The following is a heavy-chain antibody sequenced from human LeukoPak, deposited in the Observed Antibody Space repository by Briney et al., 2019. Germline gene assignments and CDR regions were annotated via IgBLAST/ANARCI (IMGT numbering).Heavy chain of an antibody. Sequence: PSETLSLTCTVSGASITDDCWIWIRQPPGKGLEWVAYVCPGGDPGYNPSLRSRVSISMDTPNNQFSLKLTSVTAADTAVYYCARGQGWLPGYWGQGTLVTVSS. CDR1: GASITDDC. V-gene: IGHV4-59*01. J-gene: IGHJ4*02. CDR3: ARGQGWLPGY. D-gene: IGHD6-19*01. CDR2: VCPGGDP.